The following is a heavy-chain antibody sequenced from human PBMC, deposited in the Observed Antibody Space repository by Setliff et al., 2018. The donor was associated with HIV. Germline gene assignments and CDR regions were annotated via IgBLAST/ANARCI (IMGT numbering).Heavy chain of an antibody. J-gene: IGHJ6*03. V-gene: IGHV1-69*13. CDR2: IIPIYGTA. CDR1: GGAYPTFA. D-gene: IGHD3-10*01. Sequence: ASVKVSCKASGGAYPTFAFNWVRQAPGQGLEWMGGIIPIYGTANYAQRFLGRATITADGSTSTMELTSLTSEDTAVYYCASDSPTARFEEVSEHFYFYMDVWGRGTTVTSP. CDR3: ASDSPTARFEEVSEHFYFYMDV.